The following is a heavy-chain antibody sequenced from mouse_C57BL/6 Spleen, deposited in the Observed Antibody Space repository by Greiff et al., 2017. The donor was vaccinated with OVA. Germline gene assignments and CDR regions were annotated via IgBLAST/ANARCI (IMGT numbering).Heavy chain of an antibody. D-gene: IGHD2-3*01. CDR1: GFTFSDYG. CDR3: AKNDGYYEGFDY. V-gene: IGHV5-17*01. Sequence: EVNVVDSGGGLVKPGGSLKLSCAASGFTFSDYGMHWVRQAPEKGLEWVAYISSGSSTIYYADTVKGRFTISRDNAKNTLFLQMTSLRSEDTAMYYCAKNDGYYEGFDYWGQGTTLTVSS. J-gene: IGHJ2*01. CDR2: ISSGSSTI.